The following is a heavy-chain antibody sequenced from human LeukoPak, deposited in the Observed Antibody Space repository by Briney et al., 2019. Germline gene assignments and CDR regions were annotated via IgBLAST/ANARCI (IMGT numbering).Heavy chain of an antibody. CDR2: INPSGGST. D-gene: IGHD2-15*01. CDR1: GYTFSRYY. J-gene: IGHJ4*02. CDR3: ARDIYCSGGSCYPGGYFDY. V-gene: IGHV1-46*01. Sequence: ASVKVSCKASGYTFSRYYMHWVRQAPGRGLEWMGIINPSGGSTSYAQKFQGRVTMIRDTITSTIYMELSSLRSEDTAVYYCARDIYCSGGSCYPGGYFDYWGQGTQVTVSS.